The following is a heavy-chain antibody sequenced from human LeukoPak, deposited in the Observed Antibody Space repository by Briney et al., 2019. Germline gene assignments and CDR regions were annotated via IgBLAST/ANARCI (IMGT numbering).Heavy chain of an antibody. J-gene: IGHJ3*02. V-gene: IGHV4-59*05. CDR3: ASFSELRSAFDI. Sequence: SETLSLTCTVSGGSISSYYWSWIRQPPGKGLEWIGSIYYSGSTYYNPSLKSRVTISVDTSKNQFSLKLSSVTAADTAVYYCASFSELRSAFDIWGQGTMVTVSS. CDR2: IYYSGST. CDR1: GGSISSYY. D-gene: IGHD1-7*01.